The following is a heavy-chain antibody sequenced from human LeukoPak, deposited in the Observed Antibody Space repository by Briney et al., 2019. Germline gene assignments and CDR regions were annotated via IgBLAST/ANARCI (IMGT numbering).Heavy chain of an antibody. CDR1: GYTFTSCG. D-gene: IGHD2-2*02. V-gene: IGHV1-18*01. CDR3: ARDLVVVPAAILYWFDP. CDR2: ISAYNGNT. Sequence: ASVKVSCKASGYTFTSCGISWVRQAPGQGLEWMGWISAYNGNTNYAQKLQGRVTMTTDTSTSTAYMELRSLRSDDTAVYYCARDLVVVPAAILYWFDPWGQGTLVTVSS. J-gene: IGHJ5*02.